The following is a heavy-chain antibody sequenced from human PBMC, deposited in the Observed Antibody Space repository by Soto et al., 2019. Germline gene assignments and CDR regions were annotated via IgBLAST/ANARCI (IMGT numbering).Heavy chain of an antibody. D-gene: IGHD3-10*01. V-gene: IGHV1-8*01. CDR1: GYTFTSYD. J-gene: IGHJ5*02. CDR2: MNPNSGNT. Sequence: QVQLVQSGAEVKKPGASVKVSCKASGYTFTSYDINWVRQATGQGLEWMGWMNPNSGNTGYAQKFQGRVTMTRNTSISTAYMELSSLRSEDTAVYYCARGPRSYYGSGRINWFDPWGQGTLVTVSS. CDR3: ARGPRSYYGSGRINWFDP.